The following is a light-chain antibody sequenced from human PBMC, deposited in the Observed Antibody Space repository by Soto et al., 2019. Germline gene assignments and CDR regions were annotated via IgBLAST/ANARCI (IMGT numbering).Light chain of an antibody. J-gene: IGKJ1*01. Sequence: DIQLTQSPSSLSSCVGDRVTITCRASQSISNFLNWYQQKPGQAPKLLISSASNVQSGVPSRFSGRGSGTEFTLTISGLQPEDSASYCCQQSYNFPRTFGQGTKVDI. CDR1: QSISNF. CDR3: QQSYNFPRT. CDR2: SAS. V-gene: IGKV1-39*01.